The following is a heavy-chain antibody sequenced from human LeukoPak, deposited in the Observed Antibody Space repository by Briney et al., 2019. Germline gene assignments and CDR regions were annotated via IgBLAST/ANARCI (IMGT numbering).Heavy chain of an antibody. D-gene: IGHD6-13*01. V-gene: IGHV1-8*01. CDR3: ARGGVAAANYYCYGMDV. J-gene: IGHJ6*02. CDR2: MNPNSGNT. CDR1: GYTFTSYD. Sequence: ASVKVSCKASGYTFTSYDINWVRQATGQGLEWMGWMNPNSGNTGYAQKFQGRVTMTRNTSISTAYMELSSLRSEDTAVYYCARGGVAAANYYCYGMDVWGQGTTVTVSS.